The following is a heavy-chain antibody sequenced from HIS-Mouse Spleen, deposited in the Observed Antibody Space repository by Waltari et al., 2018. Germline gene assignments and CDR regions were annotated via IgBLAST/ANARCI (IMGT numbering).Heavy chain of an antibody. CDR2: IYYSGGT. J-gene: IGHJ5*02. D-gene: IGHD6-19*01. CDR3: ARAPKYSSGWYWFDP. V-gene: IGHV4-39*07. Sequence: QLQLQESGPGLVKPSETLSLTCTVSGGSISSSSYYWGWIRQPPGKGLEWIGSIYYSGGTYYNPSHKSRVTISVDTSKNQFSLKLSSVTAADTAVYYCARAPKYSSGWYWFDPWGQGTLVTVSS. CDR1: GGSISSSSYY.